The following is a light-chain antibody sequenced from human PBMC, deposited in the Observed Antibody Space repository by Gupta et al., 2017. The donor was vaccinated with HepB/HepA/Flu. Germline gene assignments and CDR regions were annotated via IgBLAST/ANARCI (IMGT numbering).Light chain of an antibody. CDR2: AAS. CDR3: QQSNSIPFN. Sequence: EIQMTQSQSSLSASVGDRVSITCRASQGIRKYVNWYQQKPGKAPKLLIYAASRGKSGLPARFSGSGSGTEFTLTISGLQPEDFANYCCQQSNSIPFNFGQGTKVDIK. J-gene: IGKJ2*01. V-gene: IGKV1-39*01. CDR1: QGIRKY.